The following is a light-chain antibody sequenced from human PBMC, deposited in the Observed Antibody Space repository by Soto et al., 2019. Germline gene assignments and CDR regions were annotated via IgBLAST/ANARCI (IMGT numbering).Light chain of an antibody. Sequence: QSALTQPPSASGSPGQSVTISCTGTSSDVGYYNYVSWYQQYPGKAPKLLIYEVSKRPSGVPDRFSGSKSGNTASLTVSGRQAADEADYYCTSYAGTDVHYVFGTGTKVTVL. CDR3: TSYAGTDVHYV. V-gene: IGLV2-8*01. J-gene: IGLJ1*01. CDR2: EVS. CDR1: SSDVGYYNY.